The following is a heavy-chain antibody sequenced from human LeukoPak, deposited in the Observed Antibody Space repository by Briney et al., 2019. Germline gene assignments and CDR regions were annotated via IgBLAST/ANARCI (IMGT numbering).Heavy chain of an antibody. J-gene: IGHJ3*02. CDR1: GESFSGYY. D-gene: IGHD5-12*01. Sequence: SETLSLTCAVYGESFSGYYWSWIRQPPGKGLEWIGTIFYSGSTYYNPSLKSRITISVDTSKNQFSLKLSSVTAADTAVYYCARHSRSGYSDYESAFDIWGQGTMVIVSS. CDR3: ARHSRSGYSDYESAFDI. V-gene: IGHV4-34*12. CDR2: IFYSGST.